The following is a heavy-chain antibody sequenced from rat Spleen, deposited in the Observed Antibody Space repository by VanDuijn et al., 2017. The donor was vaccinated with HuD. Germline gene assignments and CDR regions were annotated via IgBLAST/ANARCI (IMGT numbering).Heavy chain of an antibody. J-gene: IGHJ2*01. Sequence: EVQLVESGGGLVQPGRSMKLSCAASGFTFSDYYMAWVRQAPKKGLEWVASISTDGGSTYYRDSVKGRFTISRGNAENSLYLQMDSLRSEDTATYYCARGRLFDYWGQGVMVTVSS. CDR2: ISTDGGST. V-gene: IGHV5-25*01. CDR1: GFTFSDYY. CDR3: ARGRLFDY.